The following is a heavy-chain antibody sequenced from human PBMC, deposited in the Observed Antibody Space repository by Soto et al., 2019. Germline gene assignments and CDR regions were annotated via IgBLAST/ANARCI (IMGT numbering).Heavy chain of an antibody. D-gene: IGHD6-19*01. J-gene: IGHJ6*02. CDR1: GFTFSSYG. Sequence: GGSLRLSCGASGFTFSSYGMYWVRQAPGKGLEWLSFMSYDGRKIYYADSVKGRFTVSRDNSKNTLYLQMDSLRVEDTAVYYCAKDRSSGWFYGMDVWGQGTTVTVSS. CDR3: AKDRSSGWFYGMDV. CDR2: MSYDGRKI. V-gene: IGHV3-30*18.